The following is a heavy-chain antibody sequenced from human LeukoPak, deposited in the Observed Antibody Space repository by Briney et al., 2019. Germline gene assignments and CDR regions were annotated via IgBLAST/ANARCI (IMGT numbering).Heavy chain of an antibody. D-gene: IGHD3-22*01. CDR3: ARVYGSSGYWYYFDY. J-gene: IGHJ4*02. Sequence: PGGSLRLSCAASGFTFSSYGMHWVRQAPGKGLEWVAVISYDGSNKYYADSVKGRFTISRDNSKNTLYLQMNSLRAEDTAVYYCARVYGSSGYWYYFDYWGQGTLVTVSS. CDR2: ISYDGSNK. V-gene: IGHV3-30*03. CDR1: GFTFSSYG.